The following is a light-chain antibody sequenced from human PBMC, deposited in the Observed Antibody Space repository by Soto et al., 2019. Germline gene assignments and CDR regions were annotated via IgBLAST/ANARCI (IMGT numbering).Light chain of an antibody. CDR3: CSYAGSATRL. CDR1: SGDVGSYSL. V-gene: IGLV2-23*01. CDR2: ED. Sequence: QSALTQPASVSGSPGQSITISCTGTSGDVGSYSLVSWYQQHPGEAPKLIIYEDNRPSGVSNRFSGSKSGNTASLTISGLQAEDEADYYCCSYAGSATRLFGGGTKLTVL. J-gene: IGLJ2*01.